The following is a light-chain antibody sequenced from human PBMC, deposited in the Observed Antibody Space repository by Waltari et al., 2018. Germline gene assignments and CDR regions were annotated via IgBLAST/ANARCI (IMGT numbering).Light chain of an antibody. Sequence: DIQMTQFPSSASASVGDRVTITCRASQAITSYLAWYQQKPGKAPKLLMYAASSLLSGVPSTFSVSGSATDVALTISSLRPEDFSTYYCQQGKSFPLTFGGGTKVEIK. CDR3: QQGKSFPLT. J-gene: IGKJ4*01. CDR1: QAITSY. V-gene: IGKV1-12*01. CDR2: AAS.